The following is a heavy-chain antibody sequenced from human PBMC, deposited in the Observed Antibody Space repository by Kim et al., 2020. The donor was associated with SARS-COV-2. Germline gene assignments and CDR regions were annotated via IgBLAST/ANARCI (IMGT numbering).Heavy chain of an antibody. CDR3: ARHLIVLGYCSSTSCYPNYMDV. D-gene: IGHD2-2*01. J-gene: IGHJ6*03. Sequence: ASVKVSCKASGYTFTSYGISWVRQAPGQGLEWMGWISAYNGNTNYAQKLQGRVTMTTDTSTSTAYMELRSLRSDDTAVYYCARHLIVLGYCSSTSCYPNYMDVWGKGTTVTVSS. CDR2: ISAYNGNT. V-gene: IGHV1-18*01. CDR1: GYTFTSYG.